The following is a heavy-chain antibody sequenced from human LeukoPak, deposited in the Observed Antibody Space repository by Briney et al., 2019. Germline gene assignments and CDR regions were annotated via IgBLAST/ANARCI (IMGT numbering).Heavy chain of an antibody. CDR1: GYTFTSYA. V-gene: IGHV1-3*01. CDR3: ARHSNYYWYFDL. CDR2: INAGNGNT. Sequence: ASVKVSCKASGYTFTSYAMHWVRQAPGQRLEWMGWINAGNGNTKYSQKFQGRVTITRDTSASTAYMELSSLRSEDTAVYYCARHSNYYWYFDLWGRGTLVTVSS. D-gene: IGHD4-11*01. J-gene: IGHJ2*01.